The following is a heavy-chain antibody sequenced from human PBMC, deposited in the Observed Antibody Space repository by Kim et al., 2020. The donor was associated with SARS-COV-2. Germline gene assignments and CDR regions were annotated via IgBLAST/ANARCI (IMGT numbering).Heavy chain of an antibody. V-gene: IGHV3-74*01. J-gene: IGHJ4*02. D-gene: IGHD3-10*01. CDR2: DGSST. Sequence: DGSSTSYADSVKGRLTICRDNAKNTLYLQMNSLRAEDRAVYYCARVTIGGWGQGTLVTVSS. CDR3: ARVTIGG.